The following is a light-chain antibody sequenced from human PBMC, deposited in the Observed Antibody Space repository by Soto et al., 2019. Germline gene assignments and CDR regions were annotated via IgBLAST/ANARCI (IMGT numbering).Light chain of an antibody. Sequence: LTQSPATLFLYPGERATLSCRASQTVSRYLAWYQQKPGQAPRLLIYYASNRATGIPARFSGSGSGTDYTLTISSLEPEDFAVYYCQQRSTWPLFTFGGGTKVEI. V-gene: IGKV3-11*01. CDR2: YAS. CDR1: QTVSRY. CDR3: QQRSTWPLFT. J-gene: IGKJ4*01.